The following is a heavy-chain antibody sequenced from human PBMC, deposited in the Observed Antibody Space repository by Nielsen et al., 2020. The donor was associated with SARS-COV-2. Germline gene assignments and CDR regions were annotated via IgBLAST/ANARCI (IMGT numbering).Heavy chain of an antibody. CDR2: IYPGDSDT. J-gene: IGHJ6*02. Sequence: KVSCKGSGYSFTSYWIGWVRQMPGKGLEWMGIIYPGDSDTRYSPSFQGQVTISADKSISTAYLQWSSLKASDTAMYYCARQTQDSSGCMDVWGQGTTVTVSS. CDR3: ARQTQDSSGCMDV. V-gene: IGHV5-51*01. CDR1: GYSFTSYW. D-gene: IGHD3-22*01.